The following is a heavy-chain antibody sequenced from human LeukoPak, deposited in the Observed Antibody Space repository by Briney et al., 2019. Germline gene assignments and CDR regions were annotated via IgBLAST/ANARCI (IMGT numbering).Heavy chain of an antibody. CDR1: GSSLSGSA. J-gene: IGHJ4*02. V-gene: IGHV3-73*01. Sequence: GGSLTPSCAASGSSLSGSAMHWVRQASGKWLEWVGRIRSKANRYATAYAASVKGRFTISRDDSKNTAYLQMNSLKTEDTAVYYCTRLYSNAYDYWGQGTLVTASS. CDR2: IRSKANRYAT. CDR3: TRLYSNAYDY. D-gene: IGHD5-18*01.